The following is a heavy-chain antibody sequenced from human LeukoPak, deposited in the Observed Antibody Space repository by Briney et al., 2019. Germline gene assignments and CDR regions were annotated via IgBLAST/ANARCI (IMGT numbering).Heavy chain of an antibody. D-gene: IGHD7-27*01. Sequence: PSETLSLTCAVFGGSFSGYYWGWIRQPPGKGLECIGAINHRGSTNYNPSLKSRVTISVDTSMNHFSLKLRSVTAADTALYYCARGCLGNCPTGATFDFWGQGTLVTVSS. CDR2: INHRGST. CDR3: ARGCLGNCPTGATFDF. CDR1: GGSFSGYY. V-gene: IGHV4-34*01. J-gene: IGHJ4*02.